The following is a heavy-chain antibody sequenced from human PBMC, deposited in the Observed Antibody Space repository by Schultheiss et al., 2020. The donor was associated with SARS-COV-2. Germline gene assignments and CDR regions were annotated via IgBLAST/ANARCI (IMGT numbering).Heavy chain of an antibody. J-gene: IGHJ5*02. Sequence: SETLSLTCTVSGGSISSYYWSWIRQPPGKGLEWIGSIYSGGSTNYNPSLKSRVTISVDTSKNQFSLKLSSVTAADTAVYYCAREEDCSSTSCYRWFDPWGQGTLVTVSS. CDR1: GGSISSYY. CDR2: IYSGGST. V-gene: IGHV4-4*08. D-gene: IGHD2-2*01. CDR3: AREEDCSSTSCYRWFDP.